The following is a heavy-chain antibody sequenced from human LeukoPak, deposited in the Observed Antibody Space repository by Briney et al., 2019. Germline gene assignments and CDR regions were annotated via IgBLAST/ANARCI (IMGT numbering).Heavy chain of an antibody. D-gene: IGHD2-2*01. CDR3: AREGTYCSSTSCYYGY. V-gene: IGHV1-8*01. CDR2: MNPNSGNT. CDR1: GYTFTSYD. Sequence: ASVKVSCKASGYTFTSYDINWVRQATGQGLEWMGWMNPNSGNTGYAQKFQGRVTMTRNTSISTAYMELSRLRSDDTAVYYCAREGTYCSSTSCYYGYWGQGTLVTVSS. J-gene: IGHJ4*02.